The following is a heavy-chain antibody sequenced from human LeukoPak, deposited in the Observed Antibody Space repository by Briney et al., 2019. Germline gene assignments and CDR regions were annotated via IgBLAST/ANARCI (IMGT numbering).Heavy chain of an antibody. D-gene: IGHD6-13*01. CDR3: AIAPGIAAAVRYFDL. J-gene: IGHJ2*01. CDR2: ISAYSGNT. V-gene: IGHV1-18*01. Sequence: GASVNVSYKASGYTFPSYDINWVRQAPGQGLEWMGWISAYSGNTNYAQKLRGRVTMTTDTSTSTAYMELRSLRSDDTAVYYCAIAPGIAAAVRYFDLWGRGTLVTVSS. CDR1: GYTFPSYD.